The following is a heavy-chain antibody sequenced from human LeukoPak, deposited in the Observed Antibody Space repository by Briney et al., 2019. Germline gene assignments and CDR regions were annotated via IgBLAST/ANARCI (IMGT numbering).Heavy chain of an antibody. Sequence: GGSLRLSCAASGFTFSSPWMHWVRQAPGKGLEWVSSISSSSSYIYYADSVKGRFTISRDNAKNSLYLQMNSLRAEDTAVYYCARARLVPGNFDYWGQGTLATVSS. CDR1: GFTFSSPW. V-gene: IGHV3-21*01. D-gene: IGHD6-19*01. CDR3: ARARLVPGNFDY. J-gene: IGHJ4*02. CDR2: ISSSSSYI.